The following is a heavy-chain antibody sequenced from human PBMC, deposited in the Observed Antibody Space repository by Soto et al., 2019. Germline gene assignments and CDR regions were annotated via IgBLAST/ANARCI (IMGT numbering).Heavy chain of an antibody. CDR1: GGSVSSGDHA. D-gene: IGHD7-27*01. J-gene: IGHJ4*02. V-gene: IGHV4-61*08. CDR3: GRDNWGSIEC. Sequence: QMQLQESGPGLVKPSETLSLNCVVSGGSVSSGDHAWGWIRQPPGKGLEWIGYSRSVNYNPSLRSLVTVSVDPSNNQFSMKLSSWTAADTAVYYCGRDNWGSIECCGLGTQVTVSS. CDR2: YSRSV.